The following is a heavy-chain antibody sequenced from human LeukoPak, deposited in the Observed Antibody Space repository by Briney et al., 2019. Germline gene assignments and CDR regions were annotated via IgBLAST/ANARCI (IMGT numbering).Heavy chain of an antibody. V-gene: IGHV1-24*01. Sequence: ASVKVSCKVSGYTLTELSMHWVRQAPGKGLEWMGGFDPEDGETIYAQKFRGRVTMTEDTSTDTAYMELSSLRSEDTAVYYCATGGGSGSFYGMDVWGQGTTVTVSS. CDR1: GYTLTELS. D-gene: IGHD3-10*01. CDR3: ATGGGSGSFYGMDV. CDR2: FDPEDGET. J-gene: IGHJ6*02.